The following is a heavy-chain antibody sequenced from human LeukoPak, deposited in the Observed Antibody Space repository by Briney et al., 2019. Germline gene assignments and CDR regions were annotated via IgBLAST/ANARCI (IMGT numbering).Heavy chain of an antibody. Sequence: SVKVSCKASGGTFSSYAISWVRQAPGQGLEWVGGISPIFGTANYAQKFQGRVTITAHESTSTAYMELSSLRSEDTAVYYCARGGSYYDFWSGYYRTPLYYYYYMDVWGKGTTVTVSS. D-gene: IGHD3-3*01. CDR1: GGTFSSYA. J-gene: IGHJ6*03. CDR2: ISPIFGTA. CDR3: ARGGSYYDFWSGYYRTPLYYYYYMDV. V-gene: IGHV1-69*13.